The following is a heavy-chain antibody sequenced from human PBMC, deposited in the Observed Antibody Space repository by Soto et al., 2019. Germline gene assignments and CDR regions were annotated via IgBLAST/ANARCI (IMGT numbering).Heavy chain of an antibody. D-gene: IGHD1-7*01. CDR1: GFTFSDSA. CDR2: IRDKANTYAT. CDR3: TRPNWNYGGWFDP. J-gene: IGHJ5*02. Sequence: GGSLRLSCAASGFTFSDSAMHWVRQASGKGLEWVGRIRDKANTYATAYAASLKGRFTISRDDSKNTAYLQMHSLKTEDTAVYYCTRPNWNYGGWFDPWGQGTLVTVSS. V-gene: IGHV3-73*01.